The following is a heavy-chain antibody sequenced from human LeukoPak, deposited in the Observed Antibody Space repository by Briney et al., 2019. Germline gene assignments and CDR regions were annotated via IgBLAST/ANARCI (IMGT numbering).Heavy chain of an antibody. CDR2: ISSSSSFI. J-gene: IGHJ4*02. Sequence: GGSLRLSCAASGFTFSSYSMNWVRQAPGKGLEWVSSISSSSSFIYYADSVKGRFTISRDNSKNTFHLQMNSLRAEDTAVYYCARRAGDYSHPYDYWGQGTLVTVSS. CDR3: ARRAGDYSHPYDY. D-gene: IGHD3-22*01. V-gene: IGHV3-21*04. CDR1: GFTFSSYS.